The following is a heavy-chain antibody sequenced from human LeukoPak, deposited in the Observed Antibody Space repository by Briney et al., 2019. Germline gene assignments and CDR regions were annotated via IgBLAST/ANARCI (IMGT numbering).Heavy chain of an antibody. J-gene: IGHJ4*02. D-gene: IGHD5-18*01. V-gene: IGHV3-9*01. CDR3: AKDILRYSYGTDY. CDR2: ISWNSGSI. CDR1: GFTFDDYA. Sequence: GRSLRLSCAASGFTFDDYAMHWVRQAPGKGLEWVSGISWNSGSIGYADSVKGRFTISRDNAKNSLYLQMNSLRAEDTALYYCAKDILRYSYGTDYWGQGTLVTVSS.